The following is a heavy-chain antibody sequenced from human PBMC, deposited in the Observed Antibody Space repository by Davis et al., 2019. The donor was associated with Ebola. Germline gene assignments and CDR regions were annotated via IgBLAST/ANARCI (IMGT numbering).Heavy chain of an antibody. Sequence: ASVKVSCKASGYTFTSYAMHWVRQAPGQRLEWMGWINAGNGNTKYSQKFQGRVTITRDTSASTAYMELSSLRSEDTAVYYCARGYCSGGSCYSGDYWGQGTLVTVSS. J-gene: IGHJ4*02. CDR1: GYTFTSYA. CDR2: INAGNGNT. V-gene: IGHV1-3*01. CDR3: ARGYCSGGSCYSGDY. D-gene: IGHD2-15*01.